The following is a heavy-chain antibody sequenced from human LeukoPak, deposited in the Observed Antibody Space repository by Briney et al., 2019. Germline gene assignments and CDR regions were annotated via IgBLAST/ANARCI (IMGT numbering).Heavy chain of an antibody. CDR1: GFTFSSYA. CDR3: AKEFSSGWSFDY. D-gene: IGHD6-19*01. CDR2: LNHIGGNT. Sequence: GGSLRLSCAASGFTFSSYAMSWVRQAPGEGLEWVSGLNHIGGNTIYADSVKGRFTISRDNSKNTMFLQMNSLRAEDTAVYYCAKEFSSGWSFDYWGQGTLVTVSS. V-gene: IGHV3-23*01. J-gene: IGHJ4*02.